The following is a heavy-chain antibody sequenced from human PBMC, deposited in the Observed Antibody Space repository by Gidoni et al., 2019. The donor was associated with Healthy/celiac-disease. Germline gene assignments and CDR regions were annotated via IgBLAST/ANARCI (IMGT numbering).Heavy chain of an antibody. CDR1: GYTFTGYY. V-gene: IGHV1-2*04. CDR3: ARGGPITGTTNWFDP. J-gene: IGHJ5*02. Sequence: QVQLVQSGAEVKKPGASVKVSCKASGYTFTGYYMHWVRQAPGQGLEWMGWINPNRGGTNYAQKFQGWVTMTRDTSISTAYMELSRLRSDDTAVYYCARGGPITGTTNWFDPWGQGTLVTVSS. CDR2: INPNRGGT. D-gene: IGHD1-7*01.